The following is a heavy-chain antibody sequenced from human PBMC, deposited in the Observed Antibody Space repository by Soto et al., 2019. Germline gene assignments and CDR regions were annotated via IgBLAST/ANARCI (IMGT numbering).Heavy chain of an antibody. CDR2: ISSSSSTI. D-gene: IGHD2-2*01. V-gene: IGHV3-48*01. Sequence: EVQLVESGGGLVQPGGSLRLSCAASGFTFSSYSMNWVRQAPGKGLEWVSYISSSSSTIYYADSVKGRFTISRDNAKTSLYLQMNSLRGEDTAVYYCARDSSNSRCVGACYYYGMDVWGQGTTVTVSS. J-gene: IGHJ6*02. CDR3: ARDSSNSRCVGACYYYGMDV. CDR1: GFTFSSYS.